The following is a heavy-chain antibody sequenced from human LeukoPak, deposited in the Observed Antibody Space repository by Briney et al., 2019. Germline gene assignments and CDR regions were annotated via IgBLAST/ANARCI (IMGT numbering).Heavy chain of an antibody. CDR3: ARVAGYSSGYDTNFDY. CDR1: GGSISSYY. J-gene: IGHJ4*02. D-gene: IGHD5-12*01. CDR2: IYYSGST. V-gene: IGHV4-59*01. Sequence: SETLSLTCTVSGGSISSYYWSWIRQPPGKGLEWIGYIYYSGSTNYNPSLESRVTISVDTSKNQFSLKLSSVTAADTAVYYCARVAGYSSGYDTNFDYWGQGTLVTVSS.